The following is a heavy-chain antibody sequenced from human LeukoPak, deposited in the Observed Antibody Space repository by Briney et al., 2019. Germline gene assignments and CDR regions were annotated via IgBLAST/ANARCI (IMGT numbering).Heavy chain of an antibody. D-gene: IGHD3-10*01. CDR1: GFTFSSYW. J-gene: IGHJ6*03. CDR3: ARAGRGVIINRNYMDV. Sequence: PGGSLRLSCAASGFTFSSYWMHWVRQAPGKGLVWVSRINSDGSSTSYADSVKGRFTISRDNAKNTLYLQMNSLRAEDTAVYYCARAGRGVIINRNYMDVWGKGTTVTISS. CDR2: INSDGSST. V-gene: IGHV3-74*01.